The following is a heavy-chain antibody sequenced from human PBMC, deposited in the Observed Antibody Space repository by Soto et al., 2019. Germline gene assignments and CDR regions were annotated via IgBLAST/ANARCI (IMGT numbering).Heavy chain of an antibody. J-gene: IGHJ6*02. Sequence: SETLSLTCAVYGGSFSGYYWSWIRQPPGKGLEWIGEINHSGSTNYNPSLKSRVTISVDTSKNQFSLKLSSVTAADTAVYYCARDAAMVSDYYYGMDVWGQGTTVTVSS. D-gene: IGHD5-18*01. CDR3: ARDAAMVSDYYYGMDV. V-gene: IGHV4-34*01. CDR1: GGSFSGYY. CDR2: INHSGST.